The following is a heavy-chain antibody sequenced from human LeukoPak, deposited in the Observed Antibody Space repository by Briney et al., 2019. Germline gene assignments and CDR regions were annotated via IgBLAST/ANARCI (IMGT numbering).Heavy chain of an antibody. V-gene: IGHV3-23*01. J-gene: IGHJ4*02. D-gene: IGHD3-22*01. Sequence: GGSLRLSCAASGFTFSSYAMSLVRQAPGKGLEWVSAISGSGGSTYYADSVKGRFTISRDNSKNTLYLQMNSLRAEDTAVYYCAKDGPLPQRITTIVVVIRRSYYFDYWGQGTLVTVSS. CDR2: ISGSGGST. CDR1: GFTFSSYA. CDR3: AKDGPLPQRITTIVVVIRRSYYFDY.